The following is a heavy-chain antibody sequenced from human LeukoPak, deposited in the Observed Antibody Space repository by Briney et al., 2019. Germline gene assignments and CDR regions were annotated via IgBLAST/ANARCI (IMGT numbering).Heavy chain of an antibody. D-gene: IGHD2-8*01. J-gene: IGHJ6*02. CDR3: ARVGAVLLMGYGRVGYYGMDV. CDR1: GGSFSGYY. V-gene: IGHV4-34*01. Sequence: PSETLSLTCAVYGGSFSGYYWSWIRLPPGKGLEWIGEINHSGSTNYNPSLKSRVTISVDTSKNQFSLKLSSVTAADTAVYYCARVGAVLLMGYGRVGYYGMDVWGQGTTVTVSS. CDR2: INHSGST.